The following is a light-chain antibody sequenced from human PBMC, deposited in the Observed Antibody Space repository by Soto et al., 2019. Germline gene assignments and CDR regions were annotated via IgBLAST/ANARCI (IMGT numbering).Light chain of an antibody. J-gene: IGLJ3*02. CDR3: CSYAGTTPWV. CDR1: SSDVGSHNF. CDR2: EVT. V-gene: IGLV2-23*02. Sequence: QSVLTQPASVSGSPGQSITISCTGTSSDVGSHNFVSWYQQRPGKAPKLMIFEVTKRPSGVSSRFSASKSGNTASLTISGVQAEDEAYYYCCSYAGTTPWVFGGGTKVTVL.